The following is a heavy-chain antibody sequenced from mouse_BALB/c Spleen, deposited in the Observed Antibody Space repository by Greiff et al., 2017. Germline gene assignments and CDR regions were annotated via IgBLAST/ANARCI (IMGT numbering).Heavy chain of an antibody. CDR1: GYAFSSYW. J-gene: IGHJ4*01. CDR2: IYPGDGDT. D-gene: IGHD2-14*01. Sequence: QVQLQQSGAELVRPGSSVKISCKASGYAFSSYWMNWVKQRPGQGLEWIGQIYPGDGDTNYTGKFKGKATLTADKSSSTAYMQLSSLTSEDSAVYFCARSYRYDYYAMDYWGQGTSVTVSS. CDR3: ARSYRYDYYAMDY. V-gene: IGHV1-80*01.